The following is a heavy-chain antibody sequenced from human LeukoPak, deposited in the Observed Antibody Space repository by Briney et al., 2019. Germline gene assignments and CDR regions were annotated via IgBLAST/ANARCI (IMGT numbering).Heavy chain of an antibody. CDR1: GGTFSRYG. V-gene: IGHV1-69*10. J-gene: IGHJ4*02. CDR2: IIPILGIA. D-gene: IGHD2-15*01. Sequence: ASVKVSCKASGGTFSRYGISWVRQAPGQGLEWMGGIIPILGIANYAQKFPGRVTITADKSTSTAYMELSSLRSEDTAVFYCARVTELGFCSGGSCYSTASLDYWGQGTLVTVSS. CDR3: ARVTELGFCSGGSCYSTASLDY.